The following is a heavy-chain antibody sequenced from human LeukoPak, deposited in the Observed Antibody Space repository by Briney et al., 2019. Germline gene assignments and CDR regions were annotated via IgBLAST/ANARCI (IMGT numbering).Heavy chain of an antibody. V-gene: IGHV3-21*01. Sequence: GGSLRLSCAASGFTFSSYAMSWVRQAPGKGLEWVSSISSSSSYIYYADSVKGRFTISRDNAKNSLYLQMNSLRAEDTAVYYCARESSGSPDYWGQGTLVTVSS. J-gene: IGHJ4*02. D-gene: IGHD1-26*01. CDR3: ARESSGSPDY. CDR2: ISSSSSYI. CDR1: GFTFSSYA.